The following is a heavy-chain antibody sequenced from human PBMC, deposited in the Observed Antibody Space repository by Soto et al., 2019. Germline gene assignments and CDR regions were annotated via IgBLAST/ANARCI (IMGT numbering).Heavy chain of an antibody. CDR2: INHSGST. CDR3: ARNGSYYDFWSGYYFGGGMDV. J-gene: IGHJ6*02. Sequence: SETLSLTCAVYGGSFSGYYWSWIRQPPGKGLEWIGEINHSGSTNYNPSLKSRVTISVDTSKNQFSLKLSSVTAADTAVYYCARNGSYYDFWSGYYFGGGMDVWGQGTTVT. V-gene: IGHV4-34*01. CDR1: GGSFSGYY. D-gene: IGHD3-3*01.